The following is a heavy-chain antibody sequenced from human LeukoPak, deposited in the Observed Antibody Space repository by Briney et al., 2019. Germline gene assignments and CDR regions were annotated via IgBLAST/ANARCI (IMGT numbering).Heavy chain of an antibody. V-gene: IGHV4-39*01. D-gene: IGHD2-2*01. CDR3: ARHPTLDIVVVPAATLDV. J-gene: IGHJ6*04. CDR2: IYYSGST. CDR1: GFTFSSYSMN. Sequence: PGGSLRLSCAASGFTFSSYSMNWVRQAPGKGLEWIGSIYYSGSTYYNPSLKSRVTISVDTSKNQFSLKLSSVTAADTAVYYCARHPTLDIVVVPAATLDVWGKGTTVTVSS.